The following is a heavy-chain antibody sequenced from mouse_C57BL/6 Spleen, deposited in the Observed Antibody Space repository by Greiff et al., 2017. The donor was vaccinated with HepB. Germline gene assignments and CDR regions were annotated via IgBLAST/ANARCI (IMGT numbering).Heavy chain of an antibody. CDR1: GYTFTSYW. D-gene: IGHD1-1*01. Sequence: VQLQQSGAELVKPGASVKLSCKASGYTFTSYWMHWVKQRPGQGLEWIGMIHPNSGSTNYNEKFKSKATLTVDKSSSTAYMQLSSLTSEDYAVYYCARSPITTVVATSYYFDYWGQGTTLTVSS. J-gene: IGHJ2*01. CDR3: ARSPITTVVATSYYFDY. V-gene: IGHV1-64*01. CDR2: IHPNSGST.